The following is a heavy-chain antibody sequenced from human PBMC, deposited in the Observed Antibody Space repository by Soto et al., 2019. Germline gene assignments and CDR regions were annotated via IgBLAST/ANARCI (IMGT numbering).Heavy chain of an antibody. CDR1: GYSFTSYW. CDR3: ARQGYYGSGSHYYYYGMDA. CDR2: IYPGDSDT. J-gene: IGHJ6*02. V-gene: IGHV5-51*01. D-gene: IGHD3-10*01. Sequence: PGESLKISCKGSGYSFTSYWIGWVRQMPGKGLEWMGIIYPGDSDTRYSPSFQGQVTISADKSISTAYLQWSSLKASDTAMYYCARQGYYGSGSHYYYYGMDAWGQGTTVTVS.